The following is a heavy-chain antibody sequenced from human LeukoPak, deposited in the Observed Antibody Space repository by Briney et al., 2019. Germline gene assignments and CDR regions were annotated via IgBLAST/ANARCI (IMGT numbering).Heavy chain of an antibody. CDR3: ARGYGDYIHFDY. CDR1: GFTFSSYW. D-gene: IGHD4-17*01. Sequence: GGSLRLSCAASGFTFSSYWMSWVRQAPGKGLEWVANIKRDGSEKYYVDSVKGRFTISRDNAKNSLYLQMNSLRAEEAAVYHCARGYGDYIHFDYSGQGTLVTVSS. J-gene: IGHJ4*02. V-gene: IGHV3-7*04. CDR2: IKRDGSEK.